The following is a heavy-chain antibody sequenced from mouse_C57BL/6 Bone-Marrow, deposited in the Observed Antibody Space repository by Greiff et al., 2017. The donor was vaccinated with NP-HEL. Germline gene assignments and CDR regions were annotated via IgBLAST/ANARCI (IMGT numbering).Heavy chain of an antibody. CDR2: IYPRSGNT. CDR1: GYTFTSYG. V-gene: IGHV1-81*01. J-gene: IGHJ1*03. Sequence: QVQLQQSGAELARPGASVKLSCKASGYTFTSYGISWVKQRTGQGLEWIGEIYPRSGNTYYNEKFKGKATLTADKSSSTAYMEFRSLTSEDSAVYFCARRGYGSSYWYFDVWGTGTTVTVSS. D-gene: IGHD1-1*01. CDR3: ARRGYGSSYWYFDV.